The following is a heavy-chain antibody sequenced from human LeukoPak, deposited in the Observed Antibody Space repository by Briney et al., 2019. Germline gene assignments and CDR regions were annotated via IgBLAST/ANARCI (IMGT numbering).Heavy chain of an antibody. CDR2: IYSGGST. CDR3: ARNRNYYYDSSGYLEP. J-gene: IGHJ5*02. V-gene: IGHV3-66*01. D-gene: IGHD3-22*01. Sequence: GGSLRLSCAASGFTVSSNYMSWVRQAPGKGLEWVSVIYSGGSTYYADSVKGRFTISRDNSKNTLYLQMNSLRAEDTAVYYCARNRNYYYDSSGYLEPWGQGTLVTVSS. CDR1: GFTVSSNY.